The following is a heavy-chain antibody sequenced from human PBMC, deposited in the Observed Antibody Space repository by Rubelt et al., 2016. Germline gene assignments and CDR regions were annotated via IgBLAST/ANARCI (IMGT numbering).Heavy chain of an antibody. V-gene: IGHV3-30*04. CDR1: GFTISSDA. Sequence: SLRLSCAASGFTISSDALHWVRQAPGKGLEWVALISYDGSKTYYADFVRGRFTISRDNSENTLYLHVNSLGAEESAVDYCARDIRNRGWFDPWGQGTLVTVSS. D-gene: IGHD7-27*01. CDR3: ARDIRNRGWFDP. CDR2: ISYDGSKT. J-gene: IGHJ5*02.